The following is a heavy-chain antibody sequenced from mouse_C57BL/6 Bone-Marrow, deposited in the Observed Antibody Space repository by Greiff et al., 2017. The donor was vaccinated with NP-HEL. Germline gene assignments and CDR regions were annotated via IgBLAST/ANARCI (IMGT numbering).Heavy chain of an antibody. CDR1: GYSFTGYY. CDR3: ARRDY. Sequence: DVQLQESGPELVKPGASVKISCKASGYSFTGYYMNWVKQSPEKSLEWIGEINPSTGGTTYNQKFKAKATLTVDKSSSTAYMQLKSLTSEDSAVYYCARRDYWGQGTTLTVSS. CDR2: INPSTGGT. J-gene: IGHJ2*01. V-gene: IGHV1-42*01.